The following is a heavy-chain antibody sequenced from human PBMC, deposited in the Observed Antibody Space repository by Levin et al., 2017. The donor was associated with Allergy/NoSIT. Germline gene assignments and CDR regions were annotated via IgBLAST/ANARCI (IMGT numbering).Heavy chain of an antibody. Sequence: SETLSLTCTVSGGSIRSYHWTWIRQSPGKGLEYIGYIYHSGFTKYNPSLKSRFTMSRDHGKNTVYLEANSLRVEDTGVYYCARDFQYGLDVWGQGTTVTVSS. CDR3: ARDFQYGLDV. CDR1: GGSIRSYH. J-gene: IGHJ6*02. D-gene: IGHD2/OR15-2a*01. CDR2: IYHSGFT. V-gene: IGHV4-4*08.